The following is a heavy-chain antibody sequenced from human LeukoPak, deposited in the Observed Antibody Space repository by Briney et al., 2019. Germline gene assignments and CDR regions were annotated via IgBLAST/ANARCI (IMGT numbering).Heavy chain of an antibody. CDR2: ISGSGGSP. J-gene: IGHJ4*02. Sequence: GGSLRLTCEASGFAFSNFGVTWVRQAPGKGLEWVSFISGSGGSPYYADSVKGRFTISRDNSKNTLYLQMNSLRVEDTAVYYCAKEGGWLYGSPDYWGQGTLVTVSS. D-gene: IGHD6-19*01. V-gene: IGHV3-23*01. CDR1: GFAFSNFG. CDR3: AKEGGWLYGSPDY.